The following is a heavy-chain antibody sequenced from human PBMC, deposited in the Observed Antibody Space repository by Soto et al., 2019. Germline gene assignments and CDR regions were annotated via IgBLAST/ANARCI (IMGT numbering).Heavy chain of an antibody. J-gene: IGHJ4*02. CDR1: GFTFSNAW. D-gene: IGHD3-9*01. CDR3: TTDSGDILTGYYDTPPSYYFDY. V-gene: IGHV3-15*01. Sequence: GGSLRLSCAASGFTFSNAWMSWVRQAPGKGLEWVGRIKSKTDGGTTDYAAPVKGRFTISRDDSKNTLYLQMNSLKTEDTAVYYCTTDSGDILTGYYDTPPSYYFDYWGQGTLVTVS. CDR2: IKSKTDGGTT.